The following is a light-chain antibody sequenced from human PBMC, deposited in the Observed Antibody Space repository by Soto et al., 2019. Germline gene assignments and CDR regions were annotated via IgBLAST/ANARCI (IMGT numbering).Light chain of an antibody. CDR3: CSSAGTYTSV. Sequence: QSALTQPRSVSGSPGQSVTISCTGTSSDVGGYNYVSWYQQQPGKAPKLMISDVSKRPSGVPDRFSGSKSGNTASLTISWLQAEDEADYYCCSSAGTYTSVFGGGTKLTVL. CDR1: SSDVGGYNY. J-gene: IGLJ3*02. CDR2: DVS. V-gene: IGLV2-11*01.